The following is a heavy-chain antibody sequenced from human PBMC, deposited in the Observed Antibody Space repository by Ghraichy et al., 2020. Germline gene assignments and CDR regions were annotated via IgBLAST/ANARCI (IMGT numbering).Heavy chain of an antibody. D-gene: IGHD5-12*01. V-gene: IGHV1-8*01. CDR1: GYIFTSYD. CDR2: MHPNTGHT. CDR3: VRALRGFDYGLDY. J-gene: IGHJ4*02. Sequence: ASVKVSCKASGYIFTSYDINWVRQATGQGLEWMGWMHPNTGHTGYAQKFQSRVTMTTNTSVSTAYMDLSSLRSEDAAVYYCVRALRGFDYGLDYWGQGTLVTVSS.